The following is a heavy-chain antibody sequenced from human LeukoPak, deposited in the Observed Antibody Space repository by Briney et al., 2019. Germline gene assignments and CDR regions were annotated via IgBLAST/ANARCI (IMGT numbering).Heavy chain of an antibody. D-gene: IGHD3-22*01. Sequence: SETLSLTYAVYGGSFSGYYWSWIRQPPGKGLEWIGEINHSGSTNYNPSLKSRVTISADTSKNQFSLKLSSVTAADTAVYYCARGLGYYYDSSGADRLDYWGQGTLVTVSS. CDR1: GGSFSGYY. CDR2: INHSGST. CDR3: ARGLGYYYDSSGADRLDY. V-gene: IGHV4-34*01. J-gene: IGHJ4*02.